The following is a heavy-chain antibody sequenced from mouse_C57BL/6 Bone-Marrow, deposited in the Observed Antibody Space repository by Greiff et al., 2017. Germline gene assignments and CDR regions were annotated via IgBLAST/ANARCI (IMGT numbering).Heavy chain of an antibody. D-gene: IGHD2-3*01. V-gene: IGHV1-76*01. CDR3: ARRWVDY. Sequence: VQRVESGAELVRPGASVKLSCKASGYTFTDYYINWVKQRPGQGLEWIARIYPGSGNTYYNEKFKGKATLTAEKSSSTAYMQLSSLTSEDSAVYFCARRWVDYWGQGTTLTFSS. J-gene: IGHJ2*01. CDR2: IYPGSGNT. CDR1: GYTFTDYY.